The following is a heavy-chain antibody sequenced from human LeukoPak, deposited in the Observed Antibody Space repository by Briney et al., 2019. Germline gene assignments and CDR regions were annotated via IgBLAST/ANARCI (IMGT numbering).Heavy chain of an antibody. J-gene: IGHJ4*02. V-gene: IGHV1-18*01. CDR1: GYTFTCYS. CDR3: ARTLSLLWFGDN. Sequence: ASVKVSCKASGYTFTCYSISWVRQAPGQGLEWMGWISAYNGNTNYAQKLQGRVTMTTDTSTSTAYMELRSLRSDDTAVYYCARTLSLLWFGDNWGQGTLVTVSS. CDR2: ISAYNGNT. D-gene: IGHD3-10*01.